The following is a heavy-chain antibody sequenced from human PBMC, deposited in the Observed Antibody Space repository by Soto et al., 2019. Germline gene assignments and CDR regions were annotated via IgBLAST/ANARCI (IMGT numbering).Heavy chain of an antibody. V-gene: IGHV3-64D*06. CDR1: GFTFSSYA. J-gene: IGHJ4*02. Sequence: PGGSLRLSCSASGFTFSSYAMHWVRQAPGKGLEYVSAISSNGGSTYYADSVKGRFTISRDNSKDTLYLQMSSLRAEDTAVYYCVKDRVWETNDYWGQGTLVTVSS. CDR2: ISSNGGST. D-gene: IGHD1-26*01. CDR3: VKDRVWETNDY.